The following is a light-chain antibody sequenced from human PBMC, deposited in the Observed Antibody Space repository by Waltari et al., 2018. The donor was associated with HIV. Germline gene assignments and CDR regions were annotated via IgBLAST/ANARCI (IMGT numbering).Light chain of an antibody. CDR3: QSYDTSLSGVV. J-gene: IGLJ2*01. CDR1: RSTIWQIHD. Sequence: QSVLTQPPSVSGAPGQRVTIPCTGSRSTIWQIHDVHRYQQVPGTAPKLLIYGNSNRPSGVPDRFSGSKSGTSASLVIAGLQAEDEADYYCQSYDTSLSGVVFGGGTKLTVL. CDR2: GNS. V-gene: IGLV1-40*01.